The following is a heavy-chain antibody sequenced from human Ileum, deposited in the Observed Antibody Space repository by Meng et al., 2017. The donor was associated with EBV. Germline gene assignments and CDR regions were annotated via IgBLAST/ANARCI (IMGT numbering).Heavy chain of an antibody. J-gene: IGHJ4*02. Sequence: LQLQEAGPGLVKPSETLSLTVTVSCGSISSSSYDWGWIRQPPGKGLGWLGSIYYSGSTYYNPSLKSRVTISVDTSKNQFSLKLSSVTAADTAVYYCARELMYCSGGSCYPFDYWGQGTLVTVSS. CDR2: IYYSGST. D-gene: IGHD2-15*01. V-gene: IGHV4-39*07. CDR3: ARELMYCSGGSCYPFDY. CDR1: CGSISSSSYD.